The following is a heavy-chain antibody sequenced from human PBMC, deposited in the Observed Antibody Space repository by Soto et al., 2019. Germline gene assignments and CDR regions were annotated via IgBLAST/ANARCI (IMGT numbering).Heavy chain of an antibody. V-gene: IGHV3-74*01. J-gene: IGHJ4*02. CDR1: GFSFRSYW. CDR3: ARVGGRITMVRGVIITAHFDY. CDR2: INSDGSST. Sequence: PGGSLRRSCAASGFSFRSYWMHWVRQAPGKGLVWVSRINSDGSSTSYADSVKVRFTISRDNAKNTLYLQMNSLRAEDTAVYYCARVGGRITMVRGVIITAHFDYWGQGTLVTVSS. D-gene: IGHD3-10*01.